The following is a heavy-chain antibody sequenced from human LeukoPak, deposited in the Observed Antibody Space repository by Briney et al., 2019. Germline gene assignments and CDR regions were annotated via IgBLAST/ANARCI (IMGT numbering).Heavy chain of an antibody. CDR3: ARDSRAYWFDP. CDR2: INWNGGST. V-gene: IGHV3-20*01. J-gene: IGHJ5*02. Sequence: PGGSLRLSCAASGFTFSSYAMSWVRQAPGQGLEWVSGINWNGGSTAYADSVKGRFTISRDNAKNSLYLQMNSLRAEDTALYHCARDSRAYWFDPWGQGTLVTVSS. CDR1: GFTFSSYA. D-gene: IGHD2/OR15-2a*01.